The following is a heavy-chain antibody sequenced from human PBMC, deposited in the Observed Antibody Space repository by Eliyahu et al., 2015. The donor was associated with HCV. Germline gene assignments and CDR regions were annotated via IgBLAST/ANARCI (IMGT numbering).Heavy chain of an antibody. CDR3: ARDEGLRRLYYYGMDV. J-gene: IGHJ6*02. Sequence: GKGLEWVAVIWYDGSNKYYADSVKGRFTISRDNSKNTLYLQMNSLRAEDTAVYYCARDEGLRRLYYYGMDVWGQGTTVTVSS. V-gene: IGHV3-33*01. D-gene: IGHD4-17*01. CDR2: IWYDGSNK.